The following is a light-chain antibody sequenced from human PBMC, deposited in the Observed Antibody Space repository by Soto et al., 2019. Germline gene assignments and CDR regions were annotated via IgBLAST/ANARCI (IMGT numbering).Light chain of an antibody. CDR1: QSVSSSY. V-gene: IGKV3-20*01. CDR2: GAL. Sequence: EVVLAQSTGTLSWSPGERATLSCRASQSVSSSYLAWYQQKPGQAPRLLIYGALSGATSIPDRLSGRGSGTDFTLTISRLEPENFAVYYCQQYGSPTTTFGKGINVDIX. CDR3: QQYGSPTTT. J-gene: IGKJ1*01.